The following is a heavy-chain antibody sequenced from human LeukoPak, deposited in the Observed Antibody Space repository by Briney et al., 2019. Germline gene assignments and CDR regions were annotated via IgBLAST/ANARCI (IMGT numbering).Heavy chain of an antibody. V-gene: IGHV4-39*07. Sequence: PSETLSLTCTFSGGSISSTSYYGGWIRQPPEKGLEGVGRIAYWRSTYYNPSFKGRVTISVDTSKNQFSLKLSSVTAADTAVYYCARTGYCSGGSCYSGYYSYMDVWGKGTTVTASS. CDR3: ARTGYCSGGSCYSGYYSYMDV. CDR2: IAYWRST. J-gene: IGHJ6*03. D-gene: IGHD2-15*01. CDR1: GGSISSTSYY.